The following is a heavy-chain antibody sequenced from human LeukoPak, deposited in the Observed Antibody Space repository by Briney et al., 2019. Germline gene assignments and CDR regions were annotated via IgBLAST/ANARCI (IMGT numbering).Heavy chain of an antibody. CDR2: IYPGDSDT. CDR3: ARQLGSSSWYEGSGY. J-gene: IGHJ4*02. V-gene: IGHV5-51*01. D-gene: IGHD6-13*01. CDR1: GYSFTNYW. Sequence: RGESLKISCKGSGYSFTNYWIGWVRQMPGKGLEWMGIIYPGDSDTRYSPSLQGQVTISADKSISTAYLQWSSLRASDTVMYYCARQLGSSSWYEGSGYWGQGTLVTVSS.